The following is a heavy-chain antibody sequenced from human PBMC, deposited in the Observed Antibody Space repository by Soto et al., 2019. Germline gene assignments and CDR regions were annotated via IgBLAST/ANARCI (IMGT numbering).Heavy chain of an antibody. CDR3: ASGPLRLIPYHRRGLETFDI. CDR2: INHIGST. V-gene: IGHV4-34*01. D-gene: IGHD3-16*01. J-gene: IGHJ3*02. CDR1: GGSFSGYY. Sequence: QVQLQQWGAGLLKPSETLSLTCAVYGGSFSGYYWSWIRQPPGKGLEWLGEINHIGSTNYNTSLKSPVNISVDKSKNQFSVMLSSVTAADTIVYYCASGPLRLIPYHRRGLETFDIWGQGTMVTVSS.